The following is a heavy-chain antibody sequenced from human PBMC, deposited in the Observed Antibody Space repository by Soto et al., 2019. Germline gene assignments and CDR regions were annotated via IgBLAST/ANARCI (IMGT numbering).Heavy chain of an antibody. CDR1: GFTFSSYS. D-gene: IGHD4-17*01. Sequence: GGSLRLSCAASGFTFSSYSMNWVRQAPGKGLEWVSYISSSSSTIYYADSVKGRFTISRDNAKNSLYLQMNSLRAEDTAVYYCARSRPTTGYGDSIDYWGQGTLVTVSS. J-gene: IGHJ4*02. CDR3: ARSRPTTGYGDSIDY. CDR2: ISSSSSTI. V-gene: IGHV3-48*01.